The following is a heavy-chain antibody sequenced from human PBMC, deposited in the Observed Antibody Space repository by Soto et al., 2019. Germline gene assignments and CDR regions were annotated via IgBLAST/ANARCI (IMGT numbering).Heavy chain of an antibody. J-gene: IGHJ4*02. V-gene: IGHV3-15*07. CDR2: IKSKTDGGTT. CDR3: TTGDYVWGSYPPDY. D-gene: IGHD3-16*02. Sequence: EVQLVESGGGLVKPGGSLRLSCAASGFTFSNAWMNWVHQAPGKGLEWVGRIKSKTDGGTTDYAAPVKGRFTISRDDSKNTLYLQMNSLKTEDTAVYYCTTGDYVWGSYPPDYWGQGTLVTVSS. CDR1: GFTFSNAW.